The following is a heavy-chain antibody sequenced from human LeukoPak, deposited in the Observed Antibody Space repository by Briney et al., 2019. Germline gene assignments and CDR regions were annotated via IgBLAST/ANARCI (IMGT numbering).Heavy chain of an antibody. CDR2: IIPIFGTA. D-gene: IGHD3-10*01. Sequence: SVKVSCKASGYTFTSYGITWVRQAPGQGLEWMGGIIPIFGTANYAQKFQGRVTITADESTSTAYMELSSLRSEDTAVYYCARPHLWFGDHIGRWFDPWGQGTLVTVSS. J-gene: IGHJ5*02. CDR1: GYTFTSYG. CDR3: ARPHLWFGDHIGRWFDP. V-gene: IGHV1-69*13.